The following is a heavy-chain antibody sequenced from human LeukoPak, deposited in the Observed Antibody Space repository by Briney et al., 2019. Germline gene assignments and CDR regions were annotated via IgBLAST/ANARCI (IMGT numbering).Heavy chain of an antibody. CDR3: AGDTHSSSWYDH. D-gene: IGHD6-19*01. J-gene: IGHJ5*02. CDR1: GVTVSSIY. Sequence: GGSLRLSCAVSGVTVSSIYMTWVSQAPGKGLEWVSSIYSDGNTYYADSVKGRFTLSRDSSRNTLYLQMNDLRVEDTAVYYCAGDTHSSSWYDHWGQGTLVTVSS. CDR2: IYSDGNT. V-gene: IGHV3-53*01.